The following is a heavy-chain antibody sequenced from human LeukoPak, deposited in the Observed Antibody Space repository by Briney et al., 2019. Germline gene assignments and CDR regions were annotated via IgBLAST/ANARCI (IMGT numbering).Heavy chain of an antibody. J-gene: IGHJ4*02. CDR2: IIPIFGTA. CDR3: ARDRDGRYSYGSLGY. Sequence: SVKVSCKASGGTFSSYAIRWVRQAPGQGLEWMGGIIPIFGTANYAQKFQGRVTITADESTSTAYMELSSLRSEDTAVYYCARDRDGRYSYGSLGYWGQGTLVTVSS. V-gene: IGHV1-69*13. D-gene: IGHD5-18*01. CDR1: GGTFSSYA.